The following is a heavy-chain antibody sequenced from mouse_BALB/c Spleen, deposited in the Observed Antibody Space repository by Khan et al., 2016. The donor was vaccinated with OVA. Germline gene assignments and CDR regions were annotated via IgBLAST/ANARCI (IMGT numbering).Heavy chain of an antibody. CDR3: VSPNWFAY. CDR2: IDPANGNS. V-gene: IGHV14-3*02. CDR1: GFNIKDTY. Sequence: VQLKESGAELVKPGASVKLSCTASGFNIKDTYMHWVKQRPEQGLEWNGRIDPANGNSKYDPKFKGKATITADTSSNTAYLQLSSLTSEDTAVYYCVSPNWFAYWGQGTLVTVSA. J-gene: IGHJ3*01.